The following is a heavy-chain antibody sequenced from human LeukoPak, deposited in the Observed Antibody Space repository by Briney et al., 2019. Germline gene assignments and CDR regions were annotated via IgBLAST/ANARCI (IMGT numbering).Heavy chain of an antibody. CDR1: GFTFSSYE. CDR3: ARSSGVRGVTSTYFDY. D-gene: IGHD3-10*01. CDR2: IDSGRGSST. Sequence: GGSLRLSCAASGFTFSSYEMNWVRQAPGKGLEWVSYIDSGRGSSTNYADSVKGRFTISRDNAKNSLYLQMNSLRAEDTAVYYCARSSGVRGVTSTYFDYWGQGTLVTVSS. J-gene: IGHJ4*02. V-gene: IGHV3-48*03.